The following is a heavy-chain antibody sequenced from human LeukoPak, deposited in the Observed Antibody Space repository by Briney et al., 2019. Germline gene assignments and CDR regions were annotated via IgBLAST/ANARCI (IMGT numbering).Heavy chain of an antibody. J-gene: IGHJ5*02. V-gene: IGHV3-9*03. D-gene: IGHD3-3*01. CDR1: GFTFDDYA. CDR2: ISWNSGNI. CDR3: AKGTYYDFWSGYSFDP. Sequence: GGSLRLSCAASGFTFDDYAMHWVRQAPGKGLEWVSGISWNSGNIGYADSVKGRFTISRDNAKKSLYLRMNSLRAEDMALYYCAKGTYYDFWSGYSFDPWGQGTLVTASS.